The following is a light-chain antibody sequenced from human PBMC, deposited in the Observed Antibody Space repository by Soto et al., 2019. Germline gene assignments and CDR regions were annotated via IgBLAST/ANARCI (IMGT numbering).Light chain of an antibody. Sequence: DIQMTQSPSTLSSSVGDRVTITCRASQTITRCMAWYQQKPGKAPKRLIYGSSSLQSGVPSRFSGSGSGTEFTLTISSLQPDDFAAYYCQQYNSYLCTFGQGTKVDIK. CDR1: QTITRC. V-gene: IGKV1-5*01. CDR2: GSS. J-gene: IGKJ1*01. CDR3: QQYNSYLCT.